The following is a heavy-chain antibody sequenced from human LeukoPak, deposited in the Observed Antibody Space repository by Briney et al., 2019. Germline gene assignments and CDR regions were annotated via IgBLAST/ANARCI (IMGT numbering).Heavy chain of an antibody. CDR1: GGSINGNSYF. CDR3: VTLDGYNWVDY. D-gene: IGHD5-24*01. J-gene: IGHJ4*02. V-gene: IGHV4-39*01. Sequence: SETLSLTCTVSGGSINGNSYFWGWIRQPPGKGLEWIGNIFYSGSTKYSSSLKSRITISVDTSRNQFSLKMTSVTAADTAVYHCVTLDGYNWVDYWGQGTLVTVSS. CDR2: IFYSGST.